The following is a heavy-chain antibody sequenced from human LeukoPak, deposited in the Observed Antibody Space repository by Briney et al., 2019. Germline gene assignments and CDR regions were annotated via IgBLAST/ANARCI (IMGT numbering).Heavy chain of an antibody. J-gene: IGHJ6*03. Sequence: GASVKVSCKASGYTFISYDINWVRQVTGQGLEWMGWMNPNSGNTGYAQKFQGRVTITRNTSISTAFMELSSLRSEDTAVYYCATVRYYYYYYMDVWGKGTTVTVSS. CDR3: ATVRYYYYYYMDV. V-gene: IGHV1-8*03. CDR2: MNPNSGNT. CDR1: GYTFISYD.